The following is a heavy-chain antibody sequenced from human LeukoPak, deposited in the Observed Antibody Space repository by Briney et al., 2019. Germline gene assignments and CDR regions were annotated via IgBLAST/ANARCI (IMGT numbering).Heavy chain of an antibody. CDR1: GDSISSYY. CDR2: IYHSGST. D-gene: IGHD6-13*01. J-gene: IGHJ4*02. Sequence: PSQTLSLTCTVSGDSISSYYWSWIRQPPGKGLEWIGYIYHSGSTNYNPSLKSRVTISADTSKDQFSLKLASVTAADTAVYYCATGYSSTWYYFDYWGQGTLVTVSS. CDR3: ATGYSSTWYYFDY. V-gene: IGHV4-59*01.